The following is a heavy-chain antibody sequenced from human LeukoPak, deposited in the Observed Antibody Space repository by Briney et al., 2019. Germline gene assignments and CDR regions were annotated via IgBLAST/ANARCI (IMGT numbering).Heavy chain of an antibody. CDR1: GFTFSSYW. CDR2: ISGSGERS. V-gene: IGHV3-23*01. J-gene: IGHJ4*02. CDR3: VKSNNLGGDY. D-gene: IGHD1/OR15-1a*01. Sequence: PGGSLRLSCAASGFTFSSYWMHWVRQAPGKGLEWVSGISGSGERSFYADSVKGRFTISRDSSKNTVYLQMNNLRAEDTAVYYCVKSNNLGGDYWGQGTLVTVSS.